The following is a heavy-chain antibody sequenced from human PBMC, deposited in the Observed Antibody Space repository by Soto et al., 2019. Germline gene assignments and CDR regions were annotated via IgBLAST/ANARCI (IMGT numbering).Heavy chain of an antibody. CDR1: GGSFSGYY. Sequence: QVQLQQWGAGLLKPSATLSLTCAVYGGSFSGYYWSWIRQPPGKGLEWIGEINHSGSTNYNPSLKSRVTISVDTSKNQFSLKLSSVTAADTAVYYCARGSASQLTHSFYFDYWGQGTLVTVSS. J-gene: IGHJ4*02. D-gene: IGHD6-13*01. V-gene: IGHV4-34*01. CDR3: ARGSASQLTHSFYFDY. CDR2: INHSGST.